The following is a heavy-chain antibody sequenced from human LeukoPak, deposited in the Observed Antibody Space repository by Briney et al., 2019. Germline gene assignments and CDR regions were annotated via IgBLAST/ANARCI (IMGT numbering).Heavy chain of an antibody. V-gene: IGHV4-30-4*01. J-gene: IGHJ4*02. CDR2: IYYNGST. Sequence: SETLSLTCTVSGGSISSGDYYWSWIRQPPGKGLEWIGYIYYNGSTYYNPSLKSRVTISVDTSKNQFSLKLSSVTAADTAVYYCAAELNDILTGFGYWGQGTLVTVSS. D-gene: IGHD3-9*01. CDR1: GGSISSGDYY. CDR3: AAELNDILTGFGY.